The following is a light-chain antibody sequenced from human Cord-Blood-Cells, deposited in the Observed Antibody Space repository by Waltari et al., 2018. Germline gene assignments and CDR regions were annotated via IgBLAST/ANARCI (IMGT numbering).Light chain of an antibody. CDR2: KAS. CDR1: QSISSW. J-gene: IGKJ2*01. Sequence: DIQMTQPPSTLSASVGDRVPITCRASQSISSWLAWYQQKPGKAPKLLIYKASSLESGVPSRFSGSGSGTEFTLTISSLQPDDFATYYCQQYNSYSYTFGQGTKLEIK. CDR3: QQYNSYSYT. V-gene: IGKV1-5*03.